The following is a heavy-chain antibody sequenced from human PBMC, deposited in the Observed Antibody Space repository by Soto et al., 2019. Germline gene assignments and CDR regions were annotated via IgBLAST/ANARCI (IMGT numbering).Heavy chain of an antibody. CDR2: IKHSGST. V-gene: IGHV4-34*01. CDR3: ARGVPFGHDSMDV. D-gene: IGHD3-3*01. Sequence: TSETLSVTCAVYDGSFTGFHWTWIRRPPGKGLEWIGEIKHSGSTNYNPSLTRRVTISVDTSKNQFSLKLNSVTAADTAVYYFARGVPFGHDSMDVWGQGTTVTGSS. J-gene: IGHJ6*02. CDR1: DGSFTGFH.